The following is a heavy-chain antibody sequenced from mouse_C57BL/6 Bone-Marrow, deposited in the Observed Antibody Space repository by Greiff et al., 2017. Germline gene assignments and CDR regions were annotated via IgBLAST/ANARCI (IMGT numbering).Heavy chain of an antibody. Sequence: QVQLQQPGAELVKPGASVKMSCKASGYTFTSYWITWVKQRPGQGLEWIGDISPTSGRTNYNEKFKSKAILTVDTSTNTAYMQLSRLTSEDSAVFYCARSGPLGRSFDYWGQGTTLTGSS. V-gene: IGHV1-55*01. CDR3: ARSGPLGRSFDY. D-gene: IGHD4-1*01. J-gene: IGHJ2*01. CDR1: GYTFTSYW. CDR2: ISPTSGRT.